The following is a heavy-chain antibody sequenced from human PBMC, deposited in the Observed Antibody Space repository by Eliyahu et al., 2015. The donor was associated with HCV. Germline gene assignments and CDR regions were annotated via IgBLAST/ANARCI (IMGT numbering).Heavy chain of an antibody. CDR2: INPSTDRA. J-gene: IGHJ4*02. CDR3: TRGGGFGYCSGASCAPWGY. Sequence: QVQLVQSGAEVKKPGASVKLSCXASGYTFTSXXIHWVRQAPGQGLEWVGVINPSTDRASYAQKFQGRVTMTRDTSTSTVYMELSSLRSEDTAVYYCTRGGGFGYCSGASCAPWGYWGQGTLVTVSS. CDR1: GYTFTSXX. D-gene: IGHD2-15*01. V-gene: IGHV1-46*03.